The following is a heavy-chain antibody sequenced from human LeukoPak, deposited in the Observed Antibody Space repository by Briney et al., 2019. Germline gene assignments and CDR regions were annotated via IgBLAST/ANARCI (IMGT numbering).Heavy chain of an antibody. D-gene: IGHD6-6*01. CDR2: IYSGGST. CDR3: ARERVENQQLVGGNY. J-gene: IGHJ4*02. Sequence: GGSLRLSCAASGLTVSSNYMSWVRQAPGKGLKWVSVIYSGGSTYYADSVKGRFTISRDNSKNTLYLQMNSLRAEDTAVYYCARERVENQQLVGGNYWGQGTLVTVSS. CDR1: GLTVSSNY. V-gene: IGHV3-66*01.